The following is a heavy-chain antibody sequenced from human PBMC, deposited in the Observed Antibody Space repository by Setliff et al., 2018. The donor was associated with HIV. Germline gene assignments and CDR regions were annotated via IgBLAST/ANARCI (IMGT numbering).Heavy chain of an antibody. J-gene: IGHJ4*02. CDR3: ATSIHTRGAIDF. Sequence: PGGSLRLSCAASGFPFSNYWMGWVRQAPGKGLEWVANINQDGSAKDYVDSVKGRFTISRDNAKNSLYLQMNSLRAEDTALYYCATSIHTRGAIDFWGQGTLVTVSS. CDR2: INQDGSAK. V-gene: IGHV3-7*01. D-gene: IGHD1-26*01. CDR1: GFPFSNYW.